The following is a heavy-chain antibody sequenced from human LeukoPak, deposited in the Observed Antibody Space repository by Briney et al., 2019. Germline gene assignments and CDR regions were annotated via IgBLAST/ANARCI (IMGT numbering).Heavy chain of an antibody. CDR2: IYTSGST. V-gene: IGHV4-4*07. D-gene: IGHD3-22*01. Sequence: SETLSLTCTVSGGSISSYYWSWIRQPAGKGLEWIGRIYTSGSTNYNPSLTSRVTMSVDTSKNQFSLKLSSVTAADTAVYYCARDRYYYDSSGSRFDYWGQGTLVTVSS. CDR3: ARDRYYYDSSGSRFDY. CDR1: GGSISSYY. J-gene: IGHJ4*02.